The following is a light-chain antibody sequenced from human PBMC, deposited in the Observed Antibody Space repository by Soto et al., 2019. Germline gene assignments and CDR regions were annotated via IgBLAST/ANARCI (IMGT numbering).Light chain of an antibody. CDR3: QQRSNWPPAT. CDR1: QSVTSSY. V-gene: IGKV3-11*01. Sequence: ELVLTQSPGTLSLSAGERATLXXRTSQSVTSSYLAWYQQKPGQAPRLXXYDASNRATGIPARFSGSGSGTDFTLTISSLEPEDFAVYYCQQRSNWPPATFGQGTRLEIK. J-gene: IGKJ5*01. CDR2: DAS.